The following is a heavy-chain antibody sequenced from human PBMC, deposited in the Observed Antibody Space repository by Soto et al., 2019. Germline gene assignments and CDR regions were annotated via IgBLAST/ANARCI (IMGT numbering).Heavy chain of an antibody. Sequence: SVKVSCKASGGTFSSYAISWVRQAPGQGLEWMGGIIPIFGTANYAQKFQGRVTITADESTSTAYMELSSLRSEDTAVYYCARGGEYYYDSSGPAHFDYWGKGTLVPVSS. CDR3: ARGGEYYYDSSGPAHFDY. J-gene: IGHJ4*02. D-gene: IGHD3-22*01. V-gene: IGHV1-69*13. CDR2: IIPIFGTA. CDR1: GGTFSSYA.